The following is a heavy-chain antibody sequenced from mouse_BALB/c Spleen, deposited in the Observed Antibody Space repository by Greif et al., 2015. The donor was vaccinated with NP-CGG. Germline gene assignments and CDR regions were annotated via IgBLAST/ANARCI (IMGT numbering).Heavy chain of an antibody. Sequence: EVQLQQSGPELVKPGASVKISCKASGYSFTGYFMNWVMQSHGKSLEWIGRINPYNGDTFYNQKFKGKATLTVDESSSTAHMELRSLASEDSAVYYCARSADRDWYFDVWGAGTTVTVSS. CDR1: GYSFTGYF. CDR2: INPYNGDT. D-gene: IGHD2-14*01. CDR3: ARSADRDWYFDV. V-gene: IGHV1-20*02. J-gene: IGHJ1*01.